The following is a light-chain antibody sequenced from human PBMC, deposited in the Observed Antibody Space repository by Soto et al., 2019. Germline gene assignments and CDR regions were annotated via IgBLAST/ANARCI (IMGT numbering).Light chain of an antibody. J-gene: IGKJ1*01. CDR1: QSISSY. CDR2: AAS. V-gene: IGKV1-39*01. CDR3: QQSYSTPWT. Sequence: DIQMTHSPSSLSASVGDRVTITCRASQSISSYLNWYQQKPGKAPKLLIYAASNLQSGVPSRFSGSGSGTDFTLTISSLQPEDFATYYCQQSYSTPWTLGQGTKVDIK.